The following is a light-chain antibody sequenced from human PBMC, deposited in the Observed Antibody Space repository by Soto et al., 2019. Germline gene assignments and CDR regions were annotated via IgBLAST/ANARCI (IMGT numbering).Light chain of an antibody. CDR2: EVT. Sequence: QSALTQPASVSGSLGQSNTISCAGISSDLGAYNYVSWYQQHPGKAPRLVIYEVTNRPSGVSNRFSGSKSGNTASLTISGLQAEDEADYYCNSFTDSSLYVFGTGTKLTVL. CDR1: SSDLGAYNY. V-gene: IGLV2-14*01. J-gene: IGLJ1*01. CDR3: NSFTDSSLYV.